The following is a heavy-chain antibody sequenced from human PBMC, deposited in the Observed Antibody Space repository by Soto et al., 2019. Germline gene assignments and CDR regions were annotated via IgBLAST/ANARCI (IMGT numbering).Heavy chain of an antibody. V-gene: IGHV3-23*01. CDR3: AKYSSYWDEDY. J-gene: IGHJ4*02. CDR1: GFTFSSYA. D-gene: IGHD3-22*01. Sequence: EVQLLESGGGLVQPGGSLILSCAASGFTFSSYAMTWVRQAPGEGLQWVSSISGSGESTFHADSVKGRFTISRDNSKNTLTLQMNSLRAEDTAIYYCAKYSSYWDEDYWGQGTLVTVSS. CDR2: ISGSGEST.